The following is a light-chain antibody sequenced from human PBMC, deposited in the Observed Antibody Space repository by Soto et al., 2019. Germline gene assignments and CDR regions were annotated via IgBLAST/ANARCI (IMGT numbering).Light chain of an antibody. Sequence: QSVLTQPPSMSGAPGQRVTISCTGSSSTIGAGYDVHWHQHLPGTAPKLLIYGNTNRPSGVPDRFSGSKSGTSASLAITGLPAEDEADYYCQSHDSSLNSWVFGGGTKVTVL. CDR2: GNT. J-gene: IGLJ3*02. CDR1: SSTIGAGYD. CDR3: QSHDSSLNSWV. V-gene: IGLV1-40*01.